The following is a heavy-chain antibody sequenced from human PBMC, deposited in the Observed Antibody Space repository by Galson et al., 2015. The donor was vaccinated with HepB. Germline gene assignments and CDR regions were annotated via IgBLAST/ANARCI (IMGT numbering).Heavy chain of an antibody. CDR2: IYYSGST. V-gene: IGHV4-39*01. Sequence: LSLTCTVSGGSISSSSYYWGWIRQPPGKGLEWIGSIYYSGSTYYNPSLKSRVTISVDTSKNQFSLKLSSVTAADTAVYYCARGNLHGSSWYRYFDYWGQGTLVTVSS. J-gene: IGHJ4*02. D-gene: IGHD6-13*01. CDR3: ARGNLHGSSWYRYFDY. CDR1: GGSISSSSYY.